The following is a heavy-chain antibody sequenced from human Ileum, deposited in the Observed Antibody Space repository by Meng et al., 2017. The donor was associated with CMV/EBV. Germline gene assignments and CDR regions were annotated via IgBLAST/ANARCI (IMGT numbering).Heavy chain of an antibody. J-gene: IGHJ6*02. CDR3: ARDSNRLGRNYYYGLDV. D-gene: IGHD2/OR15-2a*01. Sequence: GGSLRLSCSVSGFTLSNYWMDWVRQAPGKGLEWVANMNRDGGDRNYVDSVKGRFTISRDSAKNSLYLDLNSLRAEDAAVYYCARDSNRLGRNYYYGLDVWGQGTTVTVSS. CDR2: MNRDGGDR. V-gene: IGHV3-7*01. CDR1: GFTLSNYW.